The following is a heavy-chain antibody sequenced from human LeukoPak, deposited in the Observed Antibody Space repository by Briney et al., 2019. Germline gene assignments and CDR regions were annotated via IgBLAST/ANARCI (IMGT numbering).Heavy chain of an antibody. CDR3: AKDGVVRGLGPYYFDS. D-gene: IGHD3-10*01. J-gene: IGHJ4*02. CDR2: INGGGDTT. V-gene: IGHV3-23*01. Sequence: PGGSLRLSCAASGFNFSTYAMSWVRQAPGKGLEWVSGINGGGDTTYYADSEKGRFTISRDNSKNTVYLQMNSLKAEDTAVYYCAKDGVVRGLGPYYFDSWGQGSLVTVSS. CDR1: GFNFSTYA.